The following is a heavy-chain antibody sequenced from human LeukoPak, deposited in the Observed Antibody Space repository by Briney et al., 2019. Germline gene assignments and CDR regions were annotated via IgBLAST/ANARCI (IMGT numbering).Heavy chain of an antibody. CDR1: GFAFSGSW. CDR2: IDDDGSIT. Sequence: GGSLRLSCAASGFAFSGSWMHWVRQAPGKGLVWVSRIDDDGSITTYADSVKGRFTISRDNAKNTLYLQMNSLRAEDTAVYYCARRFWYAFDIWGRGTMVTVSS. D-gene: IGHD3-3*01. CDR3: ARRFWYAFDI. V-gene: IGHV3-74*01. J-gene: IGHJ3*02.